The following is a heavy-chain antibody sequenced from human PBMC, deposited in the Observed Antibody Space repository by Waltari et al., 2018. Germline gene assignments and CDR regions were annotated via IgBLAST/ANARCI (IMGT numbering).Heavy chain of an antibody. J-gene: IGHJ4*02. CDR3: ARDLTYYYDSSALDY. CDR2: IWYDGSNK. Sequence: QVQLVESGGGVVQPGRSLRLSCAASGFTFSSYGIHWLRQAPGKGLEWVAVIWYDGSNKYYADSVKGRFTISRDNSKNTLYLQMNSLRAEDTAVYYCARDLTYYYDSSALDYWGQGTLVTVSS. V-gene: IGHV3-33*01. CDR1: GFTFSSYG. D-gene: IGHD3-22*01.